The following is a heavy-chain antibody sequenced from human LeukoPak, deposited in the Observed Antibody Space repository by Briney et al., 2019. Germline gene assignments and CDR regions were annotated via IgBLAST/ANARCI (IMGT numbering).Heavy chain of an antibody. V-gene: IGHV3-30*03. Sequence: GGSLRLSCAASGFTFSRYSMHWVRQAPGKRLEWVAVISFDANSRYADSVKGRFTISRDNSKNTVYLQMNSLRADDSAMYYCARASTGSTFAVVVVAATRTVDSWGQGTLVTVSS. D-gene: IGHD2-15*01. CDR3: ARASTGSTFAVVVVAATRTVDS. CDR2: ISFDANSR. CDR1: GFTFSRYS. J-gene: IGHJ4*02.